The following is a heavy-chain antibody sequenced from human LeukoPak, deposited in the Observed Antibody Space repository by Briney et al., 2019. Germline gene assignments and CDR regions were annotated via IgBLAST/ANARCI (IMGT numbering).Heavy chain of an antibody. D-gene: IGHD6-6*01. J-gene: IGHJ4*02. CDR1: GFTLSSYM. Sequence: PGGSLRLSCAASGFTLSSYMMNWVRQAPGKGLEWVSSISSSSSYIYYADSVKGRFTISRDNAKNSLYLQMNSLRAEDTAVYYCARAGRGRSSSSGPVDYWGQGTLVTVSS. V-gene: IGHV3-21*01. CDR2: ISSSSSYI. CDR3: ARAGRGRSSSSGPVDY.